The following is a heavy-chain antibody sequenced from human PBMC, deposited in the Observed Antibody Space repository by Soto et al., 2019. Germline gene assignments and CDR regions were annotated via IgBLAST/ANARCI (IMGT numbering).Heavy chain of an antibody. D-gene: IGHD2-8*02. J-gene: IGHJ5*02. CDR1: GGSINSGRSS. Sequence: QLQLLESGSGLVKPSQTLSLTCSVSGGSINSGRSSWNWIRQPPGKGLEWIAYISHSGSTYYTPSLKSRVTISVDRSQNQFSLKLTSLTAAATAVYYCVRESTPSGPNWCDTWGPRILVTVSS. V-gene: IGHV4-30-2*01. CDR2: ISHSGST. CDR3: VRESTPSGPNWCDT.